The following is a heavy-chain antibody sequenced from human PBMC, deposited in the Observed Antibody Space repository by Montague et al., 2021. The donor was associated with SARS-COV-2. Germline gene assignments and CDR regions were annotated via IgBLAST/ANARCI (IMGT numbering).Heavy chain of an antibody. CDR3: ALNYFRVRSWYGMDV. D-gene: IGHD3-10*01. Sequence: TLSLTCTVSGGSLSSGGYYWSWIRQHPGKGLEWIGYIYYSGSTYYNPSLKSRVTISVDTSKNQFSLKLSSVTAADTAVYYCALNYFRVRSWYGMDVWGQGTTVTVSS. J-gene: IGHJ6*02. CDR1: GGSLSSGGYY. V-gene: IGHV4-31*03. CDR2: IYYSGST.